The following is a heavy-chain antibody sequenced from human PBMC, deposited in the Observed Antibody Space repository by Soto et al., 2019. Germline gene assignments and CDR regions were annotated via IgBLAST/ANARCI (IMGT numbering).Heavy chain of an antibody. D-gene: IGHD6-19*01. CDR1: GFTFSSYA. J-gene: IGHJ4*02. CDR2: ISYDGSNK. CDR3: ARDFGSGLDATHFDY. V-gene: IGHV3-30-3*01. Sequence: PGGSLRLSCAASGFTFSSYAMHWVRQAPGKGLEWVAVISYDGSNKYYADSVKGRFTISRDNSKNTLYLQMNSLRAEDTAVYYCARDFGSGLDATHFDYWGQGTLITVSS.